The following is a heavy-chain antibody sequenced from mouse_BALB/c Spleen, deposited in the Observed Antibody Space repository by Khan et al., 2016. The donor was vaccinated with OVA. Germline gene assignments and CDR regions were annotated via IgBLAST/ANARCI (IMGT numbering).Heavy chain of an antibody. J-gene: IGHJ4*01. V-gene: IGHV2-6-7*01. CDR3: ARAYVDNCRETMSY. D-gene: IGHD2-10*01. CDR1: GLSLTGYG. CDR2: IWGDGST. Sequence: QVQLKQSGPGLVAPSQSLSITCTASGLSLTGYGVNWVRQSPGQGLEWLGMIWGDGSTDYNSALKSRLTLSKDNSKSQASLKMHSLQTDETARYSCARAYVDNCRETMSYWGQGTSVTVSS.